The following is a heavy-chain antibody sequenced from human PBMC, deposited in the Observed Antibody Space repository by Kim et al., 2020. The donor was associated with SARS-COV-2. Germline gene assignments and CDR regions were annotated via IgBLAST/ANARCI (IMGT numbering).Heavy chain of an antibody. J-gene: IGHJ4*02. Sequence: GGSLRLSCAASGFTFSSFGMSWVRQAPGKGLEWVSAISDSADTTNYADPVKGRFTISRDNSKNTLFLQMNSLRADDTAVYYCAKRIGTVAGTSKFYFDSWGQGTLVTVS. D-gene: IGHD6-13*01. CDR3: AKRIGTVAGTSKFYFDS. CDR2: ISDSADTT. CDR1: GFTFSSFG. V-gene: IGHV3-23*01.